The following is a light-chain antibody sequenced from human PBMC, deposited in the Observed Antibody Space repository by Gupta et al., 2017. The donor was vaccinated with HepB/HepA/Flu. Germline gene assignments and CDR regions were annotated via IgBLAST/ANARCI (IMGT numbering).Light chain of an antibody. CDR2: STS. CDR3: LLYYAGAQVWV. J-gene: IGLJ3*02. Sequence: QPVVTQEPSLPVSPGGTVPLTCASSTGAVTSGYYPNWFQQKPGQAPRTLIYSTSIKHAWTPARFSGSLLGGKAALTLSGVQPEDEADYYCLLYYAGAQVWVFGGGTKLTVL. CDR1: TGAVTSGYY. V-gene: IGLV7-43*01.